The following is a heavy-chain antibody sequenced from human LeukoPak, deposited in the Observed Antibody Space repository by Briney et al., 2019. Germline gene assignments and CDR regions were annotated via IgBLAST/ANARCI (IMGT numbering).Heavy chain of an antibody. D-gene: IGHD2-15*01. Sequence: PGGSLRLSCAASGFTFSSYAMHCVRQAPGKGLEWVAVISYDGSNKYYADSVKGRFTISRDNSKNTLYLQMNSLRAEDTAVYYCARDSSPGYCSGGSCLRPYSDYWGQGTLVTVSS. CDR1: GFTFSSYA. CDR2: ISYDGSNK. CDR3: ARDSSPGYCSGGSCLRPYSDY. V-gene: IGHV3-30-3*01. J-gene: IGHJ4*02.